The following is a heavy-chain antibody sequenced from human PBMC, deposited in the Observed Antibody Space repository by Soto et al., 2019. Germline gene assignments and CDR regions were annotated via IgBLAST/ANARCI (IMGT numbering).Heavy chain of an antibody. D-gene: IGHD3-10*01. CDR2: ITDTGGDA. CDR3: ARGSTDSYPGSRIFDF. V-gene: IGHV3-23*01. CDR1: GLTFGSRA. J-gene: IGHJ4*02. Sequence: EVQLLESGGDLKHPGGSLRLSCVASGLTFGSRAMSWVRQAPGEGLQWVSTITDTGGDAKYADSVRGRFVISRDNSKKTLYLQMTSLTAEDSAMYFCARGSTDSYPGSRIFDFWGRGTLVTVSS.